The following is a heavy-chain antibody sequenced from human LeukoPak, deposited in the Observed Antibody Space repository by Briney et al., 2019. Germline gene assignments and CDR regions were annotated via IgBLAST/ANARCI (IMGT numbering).Heavy chain of an antibody. CDR1: GGTFSSYA. CDR2: IIPIFGTA. D-gene: IGHD3-22*01. Sequence: SVKVSCKASGGTFSSYAISWMRQAPGQGLEWMGGIIPIFGTANYAQKFQGRVTITTDESTSTAYMELSSLRSEDTAVYYCARDRPRTKDSSGYYPYYFDYWGQGTLVTVSS. J-gene: IGHJ4*02. V-gene: IGHV1-69*05. CDR3: ARDRPRTKDSSGYYPYYFDY.